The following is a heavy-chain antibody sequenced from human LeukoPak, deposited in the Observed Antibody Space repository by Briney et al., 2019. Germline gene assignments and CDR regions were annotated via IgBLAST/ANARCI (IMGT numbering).Heavy chain of an antibody. CDR1: GFTVSSNY. V-gene: IGHV3-53*01. Sequence: GGSLRLSCAASGFTVSSNYMSWVRQAPGKGLEWVSVIYSGGSTYYADSVKGRFTISRDNSKNTLYLQMNSLRAEDTAVYYCARPRYSSSWYELDYWGQGTLVTVSS. CDR2: IYSGGST. D-gene: IGHD6-13*01. CDR3: ARPRYSSSWYELDY. J-gene: IGHJ4*02.